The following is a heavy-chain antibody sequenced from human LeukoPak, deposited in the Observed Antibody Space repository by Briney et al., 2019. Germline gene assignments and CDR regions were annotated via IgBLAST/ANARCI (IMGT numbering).Heavy chain of an antibody. Sequence: SETLSLTCTVSGGSISSYYWSWIRQPPGKGLGWIGYIYYSGSTNYNPSLKSRVTISVDTSKNQFSLKLSSVTAADTAAYYCARVLRTYYYDSSGYGPFDYWGQGTLVTVSS. J-gene: IGHJ4*02. CDR3: ARVLRTYYYDSSGYGPFDY. CDR1: GGSISSYY. D-gene: IGHD3-22*01. CDR2: IYYSGST. V-gene: IGHV4-59*01.